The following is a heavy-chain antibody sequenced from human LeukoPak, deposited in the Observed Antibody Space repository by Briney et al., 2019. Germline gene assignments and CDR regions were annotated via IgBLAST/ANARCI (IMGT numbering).Heavy chain of an antibody. CDR3: ATNMADSDYYDSSGYYYWFDP. Sequence: ASVKVSCKASGGTFSSYAISWVRQAPGQGLEWMGGIIPIFGTANYAQKFQGRVTITTDESTSTAYMELSSLRSEDTAVYYCATNMADSDYYDSSGYYYWFDPWGQGTLVTVSS. D-gene: IGHD3-22*01. CDR2: IIPIFGTA. V-gene: IGHV1-69*05. CDR1: GGTFSSYA. J-gene: IGHJ5*02.